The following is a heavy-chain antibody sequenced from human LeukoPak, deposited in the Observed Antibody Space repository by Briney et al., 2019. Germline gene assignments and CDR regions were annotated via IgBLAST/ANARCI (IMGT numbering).Heavy chain of an antibody. D-gene: IGHD1-26*01. V-gene: IGHV4-38-2*02. J-gene: IGHJ4*02. CDR1: GYSISSGYY. CDR3: ARVVGATHYFDY. Sequence: PSETLSLTCTVSGYSISSGYYWGWIRQPPGKGLEWIGSIYHSGSTYYNPSLKSRVTISVDKSKNQFSLKLSSVTAADTAVYYCARVVGATHYFDYWGQGTLVTASS. CDR2: IYHSGST.